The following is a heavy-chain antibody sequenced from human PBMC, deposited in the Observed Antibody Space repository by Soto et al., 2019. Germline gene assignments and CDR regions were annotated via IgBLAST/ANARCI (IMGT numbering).Heavy chain of an antibody. CDR1: GGTFSSYA. CDR2: IIPIFGTA. J-gene: IGHJ6*02. Sequence: ASVKVSCKASGGTFSSYAISWVRQAPGQGLEWMGGIIPIFGTANYAQKFQGRVTITADESTSTAYMELSSLRSEDTAVYYCARCYDQIQFWSGYRNYYYYYGMDVWGQGTTVTVSS. V-gene: IGHV1-69*13. CDR3: ARCYDQIQFWSGYRNYYYYYGMDV. D-gene: IGHD3-3*01.